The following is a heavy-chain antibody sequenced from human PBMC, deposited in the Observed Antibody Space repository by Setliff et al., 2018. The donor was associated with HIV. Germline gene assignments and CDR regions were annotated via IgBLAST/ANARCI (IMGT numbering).Heavy chain of an antibody. CDR2: IIPILGIA. Sequence: SVKVSCKASGGTFSSYAISWVRRAPGQGLEWMGGIIPILGIANYAQKFQGRVTITADKSTSTAYMELSSLRSEDTAVYYCARVPLYSSSSFYYYYYYMDVWGKGTTVTVSS. J-gene: IGHJ6*03. CDR3: ARVPLYSSSSFYYYYYYMDV. CDR1: GGTFSSYA. D-gene: IGHD6-6*01. V-gene: IGHV1-69*10.